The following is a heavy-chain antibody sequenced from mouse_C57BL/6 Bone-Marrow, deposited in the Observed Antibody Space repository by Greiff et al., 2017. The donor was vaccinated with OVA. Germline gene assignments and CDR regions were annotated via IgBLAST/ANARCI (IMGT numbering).Heavy chain of an antibody. V-gene: IGHV1-4*01. CDR1: GYTFTSYT. CDR3: ARGYYVDY. Sequence: VKLMESGAELARPGASVKMSCTASGYTFTSYTMHWVKQRPGQGLEWIGYIDPSSDYTKYNQKFKDKATLTADKSSSTAYMQLSSLTSEDSAVYYCARGYYVDYWGQGTTLTVSS. J-gene: IGHJ2*01. CDR2: IDPSSDYT.